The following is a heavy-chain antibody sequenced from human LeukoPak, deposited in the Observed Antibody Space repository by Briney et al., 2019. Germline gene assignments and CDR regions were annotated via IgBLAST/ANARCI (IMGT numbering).Heavy chain of an antibody. Sequence: PGGSLRLSCAASGFTFSSYGMHWVRQAPGKGLEWVAVISYDESDKYCADSVKGRFTISRDNSKNTLYLQMNSLRAEDTAVYYCAKGLGSGWYADYWGQGTLVTVSS. J-gene: IGHJ4*02. V-gene: IGHV3-30*18. CDR2: ISYDESDK. CDR3: AKGLGSGWYADY. D-gene: IGHD6-19*01. CDR1: GFTFSSYG.